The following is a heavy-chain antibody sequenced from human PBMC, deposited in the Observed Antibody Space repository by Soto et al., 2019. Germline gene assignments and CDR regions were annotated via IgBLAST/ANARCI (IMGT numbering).Heavy chain of an antibody. J-gene: IGHJ6*01. CDR3: ARDPDADYYGMDV. CDR2: ISYDGSNK. V-gene: IGHV3-30-3*01. Sequence: QVQLVESGGGVVQPGRSLRLSCAASGFTFSSYAMHWVRQAPGKGLEWVAVISYDGSNKYYADSVKGQFTISRDNSKNTLYLQMNSLRAEDTAVYYCARDPDADYYGMDVW. CDR1: GFTFSSYA.